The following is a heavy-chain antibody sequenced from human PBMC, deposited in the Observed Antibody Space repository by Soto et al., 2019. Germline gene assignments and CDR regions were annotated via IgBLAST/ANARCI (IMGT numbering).Heavy chain of an antibody. CDR3: ARDSSGDSYDRSGALDP. D-gene: IGHD3-22*01. CDR1: GASISSGGSY. V-gene: IGHV4-31*03. CDR2: IYYSGST. Sequence: SETLSLTCTVSGASISSGGSYWSWIRQHPGKGLEWIGYIYYSGSTYYNPSLRSRVSISVDTSKNQFSLKLSSVTAADTAVYYCARDSSGDSYDRSGALDPWGQGTLVTVSS. J-gene: IGHJ5*02.